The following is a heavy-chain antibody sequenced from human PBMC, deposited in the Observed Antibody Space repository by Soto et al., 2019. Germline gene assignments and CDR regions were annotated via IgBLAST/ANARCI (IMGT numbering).Heavy chain of an antibody. J-gene: IGHJ3*02. CDR2: SYYSGST. CDR3: ASSKAYCGGDCYSDAFDI. D-gene: IGHD2-21*02. CDR1: GGSISSGDYY. V-gene: IGHV4-30-4*01. Sequence: QVQLQESGPGLVKPSQTLSLTCTVSGGSISSGDYYWSWIRQPPGKGLEWIGYSYYSGSTYYNPSLKSRVTISVDTSKNQFSLKLSSVTAADTAVYYCASSKAYCGGDCYSDAFDIWGQGTMVTVSS.